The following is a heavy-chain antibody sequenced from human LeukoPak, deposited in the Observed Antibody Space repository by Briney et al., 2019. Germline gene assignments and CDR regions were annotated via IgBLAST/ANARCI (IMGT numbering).Heavy chain of an antibody. CDR1: GGSISSSSYY. D-gene: IGHD4-23*01. V-gene: IGHV4-39*01. Sequence: SETLSLTCTVPGGSISSSSYYWGWIRQPPGKGLEWIGSIYYSGSTYYNPSLKSRVTISVDTSKNQFSLKLSSVTAADTAVYYCARHRGGNSRWYFDYWGQGTLVTVSS. J-gene: IGHJ4*02. CDR2: IYYSGST. CDR3: ARHRGGNSRWYFDY.